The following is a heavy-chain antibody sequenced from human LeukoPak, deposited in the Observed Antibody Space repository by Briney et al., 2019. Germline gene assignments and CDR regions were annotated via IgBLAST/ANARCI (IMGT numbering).Heavy chain of an antibody. CDR1: GFTFSSYA. V-gene: IGHV3-23*01. CDR3: ARGPRILAAGSYYFDY. D-gene: IGHD6-13*01. J-gene: IGHJ4*02. CDR2: ISGSGGST. Sequence: QPGGSLRLSCAASGFTFSSYAMSWVRQAPGKGLEWVSAISGSGGSTYYADSVKGRFTISRDNSKNTLYLQMNSLRVEDTAVYYCARGPRILAAGSYYFDYWGQGSLVTVSS.